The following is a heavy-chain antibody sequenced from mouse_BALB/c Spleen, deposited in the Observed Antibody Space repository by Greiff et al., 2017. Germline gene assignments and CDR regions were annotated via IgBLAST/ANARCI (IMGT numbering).Heavy chain of an antibody. J-gene: IGHJ4*01. CDR1: GYTFTSYY. Sequence: VQLQQSGAELVKPGASVKLSCKASGYTFTSYYMYWVKQRPGQGLEWIGEINPSNGGTNFNEKFKSKATLTVDKSSSTAYMQLSSLTSEDSAVYYCTRGLRRAMDYWGQGTSVTVSS. V-gene: IGHV1S16*01. CDR2: INPSNGGT. CDR3: TRGLRRAMDY. D-gene: IGHD1-1*01.